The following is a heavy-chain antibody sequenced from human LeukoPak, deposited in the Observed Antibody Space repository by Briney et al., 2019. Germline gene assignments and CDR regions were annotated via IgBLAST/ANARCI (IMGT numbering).Heavy chain of an antibody. J-gene: IGHJ4*02. V-gene: IGHV3-48*01. CDR3: ARGSRSSMTYYFDY. CDR2: ISSSGSTI. D-gene: IGHD2-2*01. CDR1: GFTFSSYA. Sequence: GGSLRLSCAASGFTFSSYAMNWVRQAPGKGLEWLSYISSSGSTIHSADSVKGRFTISRDNAKNSLYLQMNSLRAEDTAVYYCARGSRSSMTYYFDYWGQGTLVTVSP.